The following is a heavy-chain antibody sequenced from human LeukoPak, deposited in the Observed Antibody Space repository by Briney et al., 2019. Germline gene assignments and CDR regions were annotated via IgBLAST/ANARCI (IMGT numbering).Heavy chain of an antibody. CDR2: INWSSKMV. V-gene: IGHV3-9*01. J-gene: IGHJ4*02. Sequence: SLRLSCAASGFDFGNYAMHWVRQATGKGLQWVSGINWSSKMVAYAASVKGRFNISRDNAKNSLYLQMNSLTSEDTAFYFCAKGSLEMATVDFECWGQGTLVTVSS. CDR3: AKGSLEMATVDFEC. D-gene: IGHD5-24*01. CDR1: GFDFGNYA.